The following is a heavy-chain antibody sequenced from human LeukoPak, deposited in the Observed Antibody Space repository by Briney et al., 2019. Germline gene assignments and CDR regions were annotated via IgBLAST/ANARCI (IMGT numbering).Heavy chain of an antibody. CDR1: GGSISSGGYS. Sequence: SQTLSLTCAVSGGSISSGGYSWSWIRQPPGKGLDWIGYIYHSGSTYYNPSLKSRVTISVDRSKNQFSLKLSSLTAADTAVYYCARDGYYDSSGYYYGAFDIWGQGTMVTVSS. CDR2: IYHSGST. D-gene: IGHD3-22*01. V-gene: IGHV4-30-2*01. CDR3: ARDGYYDSSGYYYGAFDI. J-gene: IGHJ3*02.